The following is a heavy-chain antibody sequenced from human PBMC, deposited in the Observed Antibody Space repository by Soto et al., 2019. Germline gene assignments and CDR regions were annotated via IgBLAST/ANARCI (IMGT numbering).Heavy chain of an antibody. CDR1: GGSFSGYY. D-gene: IGHD5-12*01. CDR2: INHSGST. V-gene: IGHV4-34*01. CDR3: ASSFSGYDSTSVDY. J-gene: IGHJ4*02. Sequence: SETLSLTCAVYGGSFSGYYWSWIRQPPGKGLEWIGEINHSGSTNYTPSLKSRVTISVDTSKNQFSLKLSSVTAADTAVYYCASSFSGYDSTSVDYWGQGTLVTVSS.